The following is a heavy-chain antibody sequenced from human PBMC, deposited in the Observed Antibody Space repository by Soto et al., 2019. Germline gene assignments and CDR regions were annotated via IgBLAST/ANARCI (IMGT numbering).Heavy chain of an antibody. CDR3: ARGSTYYYGSGSYYNS. CDR1: VYTFTSYG. CDR2: ISAYNGNT. Sequence: ASVKVSCKASVYTFTSYGISWVRQAPGQGLEWMGWISAYNGNTNYAQKLQGRVTMTTDTSTSTAYMELRSLRSDDTAVYYCARGSTYYYGSGSYYNSWGQGTMVTVSS. D-gene: IGHD3-10*01. V-gene: IGHV1-18*01. J-gene: IGHJ3*01.